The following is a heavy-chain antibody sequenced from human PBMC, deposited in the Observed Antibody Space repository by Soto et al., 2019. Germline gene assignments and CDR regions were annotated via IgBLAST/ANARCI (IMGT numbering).Heavy chain of an antibody. J-gene: IGHJ4*02. CDR1: GGSISSGDY. V-gene: IGHV4-31*03. D-gene: IGHD4-17*01. CDR3: ARRKGHYDDYVLFDY. Sequence: PSETLSLTCTVSGGSISSGDYWSWIRQHPGKGLEWIGYIYYSGSTYYNPPLKSRVTISVDTSKNQFSLKLSSVTAADTAVYYCARRKGHYDDYVLFDYWGQGTLVTVSS. CDR2: IYYSGST.